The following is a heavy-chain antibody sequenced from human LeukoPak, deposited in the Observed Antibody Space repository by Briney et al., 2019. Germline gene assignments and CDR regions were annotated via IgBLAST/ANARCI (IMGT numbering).Heavy chain of an antibody. D-gene: IGHD1-20*01. CDR1: GYSFNNSG. CDR3: ARDHNWNPLVY. Sequence: SVKVSCKASGYSFNNSGIRWVRQAPGQGLEWMGWISTYNANTKYAQNLQGRVTMTTDTSTSTAYMQLRGLRSDDTAVYYCARDHNWNPLVYGGQGTLVTVSS. CDR2: ISTYNANT. V-gene: IGHV1-18*01. J-gene: IGHJ4*02.